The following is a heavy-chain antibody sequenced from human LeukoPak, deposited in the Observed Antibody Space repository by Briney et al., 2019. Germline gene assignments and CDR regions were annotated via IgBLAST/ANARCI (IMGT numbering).Heavy chain of an antibody. CDR3: ARGGDATVVMDY. CDR2: IWYDGSNK. J-gene: IGHJ4*02. V-gene: IGHV3-33*01. CDR1: GFTFSSYG. Sequence: GGSLRLSCAASGFTFSSYGMHWVRQAPGKGLEWVAVIWYDGSNKYYADSVKGRFTISRDNSKNTLYLQMNSLRAEDTAVYYCARGGDATVVMDYWGQGTLVTVSS. D-gene: IGHD4-23*01.